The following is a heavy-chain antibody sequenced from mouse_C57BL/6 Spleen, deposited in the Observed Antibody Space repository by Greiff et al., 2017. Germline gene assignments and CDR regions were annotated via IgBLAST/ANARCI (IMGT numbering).Heavy chain of an antibody. CDR3: AKTNDGPLYYAMDY. D-gene: IGHD2-3*01. CDR2: IWSGGST. Sequence: VKLVESGPGLVQPSQSLSITCTVSGFSLTSYGVHWVRQPPGKGLEWLGVIWSGGSTDYNAAFISRLSISKDNSKSQVFFKMNSLQADDTAIYYCAKTNDGPLYYAMDYWGQGTSVTVSS. V-gene: IGHV2-4*01. J-gene: IGHJ4*01. CDR1: GFSLTSYG.